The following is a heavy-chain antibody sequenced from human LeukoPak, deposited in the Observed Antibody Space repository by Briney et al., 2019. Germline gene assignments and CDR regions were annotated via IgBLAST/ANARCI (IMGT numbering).Heavy chain of an antibody. J-gene: IGHJ4*02. Sequence: GESLKTSCKGSEYSFSNYWIAWVRQMPGKGLEWMGIIYPGDSDTRYSPSFQGQVIISADKSINTAYLQWSSLKASDTAMYYCARHDGASGCYSRALGYWGQGTLVTVSS. CDR1: EYSFSNYW. CDR3: ARHDGASGCYSRALGY. D-gene: IGHD3-10*01. CDR2: IYPGDSDT. V-gene: IGHV5-51*01.